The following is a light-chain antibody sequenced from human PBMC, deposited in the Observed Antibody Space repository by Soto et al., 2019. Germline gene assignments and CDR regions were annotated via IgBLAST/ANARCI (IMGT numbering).Light chain of an antibody. J-gene: IGLJ3*02. CDR3: QSYDSSLSAWV. CDR1: SSNIGAPYD. V-gene: IGLV1-40*01. Sequence: QLVLTQPPSVSGAPGQRVTISCSGSSSNIGAPYDVHWYQHLPGTAPKLLLSGNDNRPSGVPDRFSGARSGTSASLAITGRQAEDEADYYCQSYDSSLSAWVFGGGTKLTVL. CDR2: GND.